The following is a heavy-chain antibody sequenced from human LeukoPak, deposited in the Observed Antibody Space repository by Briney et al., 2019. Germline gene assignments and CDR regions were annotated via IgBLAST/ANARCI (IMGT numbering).Heavy chain of an antibody. V-gene: IGHV3-53*01. CDR1: GLTVGSNY. Sequence: AGGSLRLSCAASGLTVGSNYMTWVRQAPGKGLEWVSVIYSAGDTYYTDSVKGRFTISRDNSQNTVYLQMNSLRAEDTAVYYCARDLNAQSRAFDIWGRGTMVTVPS. CDR3: ARDLNAQSRAFDI. J-gene: IGHJ3*02. CDR2: IYSAGDT. D-gene: IGHD1-1*01.